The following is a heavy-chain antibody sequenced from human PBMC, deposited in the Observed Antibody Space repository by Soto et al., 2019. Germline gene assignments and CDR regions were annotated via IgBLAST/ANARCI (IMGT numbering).Heavy chain of an antibody. CDR2: IYPGDSDT. D-gene: IGHD5-12*01. V-gene: IGHV5-51*01. Sequence: GESLKISCKGSGYSFTSYWIGWVRQMPGKGLEWMGIIYPGDSDTRYSPSFQGQVTISADKSISTAYLQWSSLKASDTAMYYCARRASGYDYGSYYYMDVWGKGTTVTVSS. CDR3: ARRASGYDYGSYYYMDV. CDR1: GYSFTSYW. J-gene: IGHJ6*03.